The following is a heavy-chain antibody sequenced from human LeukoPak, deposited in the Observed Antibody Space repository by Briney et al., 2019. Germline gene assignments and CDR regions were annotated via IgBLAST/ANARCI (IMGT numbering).Heavy chain of an antibody. J-gene: IGHJ4*02. CDR1: GGTFSSYA. D-gene: IGHD6-19*01. CDR3: ARVESSGWLAY. Sequence: SVKVSCKASGGTFSSYAITWVRQAPGQGLEWMGRIIPILGIANYAQKFQGRVTITADKSTSTAYLELSSLRSEDTAVYYCARVESSGWLAYWGQGTLVTVSS. CDR2: IIPILGIA. V-gene: IGHV1-69*04.